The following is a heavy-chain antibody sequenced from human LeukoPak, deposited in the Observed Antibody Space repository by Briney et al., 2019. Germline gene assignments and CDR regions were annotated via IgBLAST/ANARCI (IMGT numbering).Heavy chain of an antibody. V-gene: IGHV3-74*01. CDR3: VSFYETY. Sequence: GGSLRLSCAASGNYWMHWVRQAPGKGLVWVSRINSDGRWTGYADSVKGGLTISKDNAKNTVYLQMTNLRAEDTPVYYCVSFYETYWGRHTLATVPS. CDR2: INSDGRWT. D-gene: IGHD2/OR15-2a*01. J-gene: IGHJ1*01. CDR1: GNYW.